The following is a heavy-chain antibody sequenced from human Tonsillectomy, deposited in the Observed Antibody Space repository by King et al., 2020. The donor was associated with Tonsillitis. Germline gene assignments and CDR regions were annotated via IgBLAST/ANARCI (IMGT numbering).Heavy chain of an antibody. V-gene: IGHV3-30*18. CDR1: GFTFSSYG. Sequence: QVQLVESGGGVVQPGRSLRLSCAASGFTFSSYGMHWVRQAPGKGLEWVAVISYDGSNKYYADSVKGRFTISRDNSKNTLYLQMNSLRAEDTAVYYCAKDKLSRTNGVCPVDYWGQGTLVTVSS. J-gene: IGHJ4*02. D-gene: IGHD2-8*01. CDR2: ISYDGSNK. CDR3: AKDKLSRTNGVCPVDY.